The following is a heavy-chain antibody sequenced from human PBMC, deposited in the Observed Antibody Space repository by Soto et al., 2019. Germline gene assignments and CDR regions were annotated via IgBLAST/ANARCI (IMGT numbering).Heavy chain of an antibody. D-gene: IGHD3-10*01. CDR2: TYSSGST. V-gene: IGHV4-4*07. J-gene: IGHJ4*02. CDR1: GGSISTYY. CDR3: AREGKGVPYNFDY. Sequence: SETLSLTCTVSGGSISTYYWSWIRQPAGKGLEWIGRTYSSGSTNYNPSLKSRVTMSVDTPKNQFSLKMSSVTAADTAVYYCAREGKGVPYNFDYWGQGTLVTVSS.